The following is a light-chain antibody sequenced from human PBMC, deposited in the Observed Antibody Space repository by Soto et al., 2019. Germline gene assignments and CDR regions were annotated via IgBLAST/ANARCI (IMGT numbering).Light chain of an antibody. J-gene: IGLJ1*01. CDR3: AAWNDRRNFPSYV. Sequence: QSVLTQPPSASGTPGQRVTISCSGSSSNIGSNTVNWYQQLPGTAPKLLIYSNNQRPSGVPDRFSGSKSVTSASLAISGVKSEDEADYYCAAWNDRRNFPSYVFRTGTKLTV. V-gene: IGLV1-44*01. CDR2: SNN. CDR1: SSNIGSNT.